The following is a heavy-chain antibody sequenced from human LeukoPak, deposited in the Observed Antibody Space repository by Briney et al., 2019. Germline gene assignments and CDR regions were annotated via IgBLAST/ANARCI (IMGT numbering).Heavy chain of an antibody. J-gene: IGHJ4*02. D-gene: IGHD3-22*01. V-gene: IGHV3-23*01. CDR2: ISGSGGST. Sequence: PGGSLRLSCAASGFTFSSYAMSWVRQAPGKGLEWVSAISGSGGSTYYADSVKGRFTISRDNSKNTLYLQMNSLRAEGTAVYYCAKEIYYDSSGNYFDYWGQGTLVTVSS. CDR1: GFTFSSYA. CDR3: AKEIYYDSSGNYFDY.